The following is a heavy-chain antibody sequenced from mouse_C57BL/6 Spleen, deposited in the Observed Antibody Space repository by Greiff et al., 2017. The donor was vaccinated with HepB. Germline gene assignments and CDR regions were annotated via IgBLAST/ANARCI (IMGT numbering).Heavy chain of an antibody. J-gene: IGHJ4*01. CDR3: ARGGLLLRSHYYAMDY. CDR2: ISYDGSN. D-gene: IGHD1-1*01. Sequence: EVQLQESGPGLVKPSQSLSLTCSVTGYSITSGYYWNWIRQFPGNKLEWMGYISYDGSNNYNPSLKNRISITRDTSKNQFFLKLNSVTTEDTATYYCARGGLLLRSHYYAMDYWGQGTSVTVSS. CDR1: GYSITSGYY. V-gene: IGHV3-6*01.